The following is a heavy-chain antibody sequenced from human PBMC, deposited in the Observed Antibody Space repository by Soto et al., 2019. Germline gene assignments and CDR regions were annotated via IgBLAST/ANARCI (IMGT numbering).Heavy chain of an antibody. CDR1: GFTFSSYW. Sequence: LRLSCAASGFTFSSYWMSWVRQAPGKGLEWVANIKQDGSEKYYVDSVKGRFTISRDNAKNSLYLQMNSLRAEDTAVYYCARVGDTAMAPAFDYWGQGTLVTVSS. CDR3: ARVGDTAMAPAFDY. D-gene: IGHD5-18*01. J-gene: IGHJ4*02. V-gene: IGHV3-7*03. CDR2: IKQDGSEK.